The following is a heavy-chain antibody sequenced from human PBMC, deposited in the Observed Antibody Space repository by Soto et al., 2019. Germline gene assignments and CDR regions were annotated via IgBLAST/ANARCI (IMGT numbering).Heavy chain of an antibody. J-gene: IGHJ4*02. CDR1: GFTFTRYS. V-gene: IGHV3-21*01. CDR2: ISSTTNYI. CDR3: ARESEDLTSNFDY. Sequence: EVQLVESGGGLVKPGGSLRLSCAASGFTFTRYSMNWVRQAPGKGLEWGSSISSTTNYIYYGDSMKGRFTISRDNAKKSLYLEMNSLRAEETAVYYCARESEDLTSNFDYWGQGTLVTVSS.